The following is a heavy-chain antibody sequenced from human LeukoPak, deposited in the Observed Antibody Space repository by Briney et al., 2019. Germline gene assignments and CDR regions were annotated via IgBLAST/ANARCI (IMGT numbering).Heavy chain of an antibody. D-gene: IGHD3-10*01. CDR3: AKDRFTMLKSWFDY. J-gene: IGHJ4*02. CDR1: GYTFTGYY. Sequence: ASVKVSCKASGYTFTGYYMHWVRQAPGQGLEWMGWINPNSGGTNYAQKFQGRVTMTRDTSISTAYMELSRLRSDDTAVYYCAKDRFTMLKSWFDYWGQGTLVTVSS. V-gene: IGHV1-2*02. CDR2: INPNSGGT.